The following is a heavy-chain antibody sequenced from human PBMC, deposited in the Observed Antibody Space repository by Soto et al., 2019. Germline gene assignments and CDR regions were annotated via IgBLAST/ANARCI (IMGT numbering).Heavy chain of an antibody. V-gene: IGHV5-10-1*01. CDR2: IDPSDSYT. J-gene: IGHJ6*02. D-gene: IGHD3-22*01. Sequence: PVGSLKISCNGSGYSFTSYWISWVRQMPGKGLEWMGRIDPSDSYTNYSPSFQGHVTMSADKSISTAYLQWSSLKASDTAMYYCARPYYDSSGYQGLYYYGMDVWGQGTTVTVSS. CDR1: GYSFTSYW. CDR3: ARPYYDSSGYQGLYYYGMDV.